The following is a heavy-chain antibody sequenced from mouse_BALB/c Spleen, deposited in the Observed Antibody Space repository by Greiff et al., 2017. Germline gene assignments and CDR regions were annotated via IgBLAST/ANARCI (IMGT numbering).Heavy chain of an antibody. D-gene: IGHD1-1*01. CDR2: ISYSGST. V-gene: IGHV3-2*02. J-gene: IGHJ3*01. CDR1: GYSITSDYA. CDR3: ADYYGSSPFAY. Sequence: VQLKESGPGLVKPSQSLSLTCTVTGYSITSDYAWNWIRQFPGNKLEWMGYISYSGSTSYNPSLKSRISITRDTSKNQFFLQLNSVTTEDTATYYCADYYGSSPFAYWGQGTLVTVSA.